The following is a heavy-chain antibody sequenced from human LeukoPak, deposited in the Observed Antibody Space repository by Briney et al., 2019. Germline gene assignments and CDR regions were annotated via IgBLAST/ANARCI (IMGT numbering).Heavy chain of an antibody. CDR3: ARDPVLRIAVAGSYFDY. Sequence: GGSLRLSCAASGFTFSSYAMHWVRQAQGKGLEWVAVISYDGSNKYYADSVKGRFTISRDNSKNTLYLQMNSLRAEDTAVYYCARDPVLRIAVAGSYFDYWGQGTLVTVSS. D-gene: IGHD6-19*01. J-gene: IGHJ4*02. CDR1: GFTFSSYA. V-gene: IGHV3-30*04. CDR2: ISYDGSNK.